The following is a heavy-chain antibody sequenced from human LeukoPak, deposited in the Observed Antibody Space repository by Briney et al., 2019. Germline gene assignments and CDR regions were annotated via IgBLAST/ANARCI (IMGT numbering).Heavy chain of an antibody. D-gene: IGHD6-13*01. CDR1: GFTFSSYG. CDR3: ARGRLAVGGWIDY. J-gene: IGHJ4*02. CDR2: IWNDGGKK. Sequence: PGGSLRLSCAASGFTFSSYGMHWVRQAPGKGLEWVAIIWNDGGKKYYADSVKGRFTISRDNSKNTLYLQMNSLGAEDTAVYYCARGRLAVGGWIDYWGQGTLVTVSS. V-gene: IGHV3-33*01.